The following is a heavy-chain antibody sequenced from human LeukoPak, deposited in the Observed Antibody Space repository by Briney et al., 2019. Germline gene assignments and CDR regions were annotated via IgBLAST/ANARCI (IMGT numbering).Heavy chain of an antibody. CDR1: GGSISSYY. J-gene: IGHJ4*02. Sequence: SETLSLTCTVSGGSISSYYWSWIRQPPGKGLEWIGYIYTSGSTNYNPSLKSRVTISVDTSKNQFSLKLSSVTAADMAVYYCARRIVGATTPFDYWGQGTLVTVSS. CDR2: IYTSGST. CDR3: ARRIVGATTPFDY. V-gene: IGHV4-4*09. D-gene: IGHD1-26*01.